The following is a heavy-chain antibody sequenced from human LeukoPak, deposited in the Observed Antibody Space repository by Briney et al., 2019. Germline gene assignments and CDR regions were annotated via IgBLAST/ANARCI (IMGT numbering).Heavy chain of an antibody. Sequence: SETLSLTCTVSGGSISSYYWSWIRQPPGKGLEWIGRIYTSGSTNYNPSLKSRVTMSVDTSKNQFSLKLSSVTAADTAVYYCARDPGDSSGYYPQYYGMDVWGQGTTVTVSS. CDR1: GGSISSYY. V-gene: IGHV4-4*07. J-gene: IGHJ6*02. CDR2: IYTSGST. CDR3: ARDPGDSSGYYPQYYGMDV. D-gene: IGHD3-22*01.